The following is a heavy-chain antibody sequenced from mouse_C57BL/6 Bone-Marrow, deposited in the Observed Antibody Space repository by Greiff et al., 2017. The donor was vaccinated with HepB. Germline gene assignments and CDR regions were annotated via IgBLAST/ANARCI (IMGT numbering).Heavy chain of an antibody. V-gene: IGHV1-55*01. D-gene: IGHD2-4*01. Sequence: QVQLQQPGAELVKPGASVKMSCKASGYTFTSYWITWVKQRPGQGLEWIGDIYPGSGSTNYNEKFKSKATLTVDTSSSTAYMQLSSLTSEDSAVYYCARPYDYDDAMDYWGQGTSVTVSS. CDR3: ARPYDYDDAMDY. J-gene: IGHJ4*01. CDR2: IYPGSGST. CDR1: GYTFTSYW.